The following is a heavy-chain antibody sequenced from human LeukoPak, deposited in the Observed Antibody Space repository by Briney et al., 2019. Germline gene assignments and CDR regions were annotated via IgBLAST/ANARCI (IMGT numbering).Heavy chain of an antibody. CDR2: ISGSGGST. V-gene: IGHV3-23*01. J-gene: IGHJ6*03. CDR1: GLSFSTYG. Sequence: GGSLRPSCVASGLSFSTYGMTWVRQAPGKGLEWVSAISGSGGSTNYADSVKGRFTISRDNSKNTLYVQMNSLRAEDTAVYYCARGAVYYMDIWGKGTTVTISS. D-gene: IGHD6-19*01. CDR3: ARGAVYYMDI.